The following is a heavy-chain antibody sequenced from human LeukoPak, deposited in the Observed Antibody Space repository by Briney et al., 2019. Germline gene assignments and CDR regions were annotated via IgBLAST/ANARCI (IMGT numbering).Heavy chain of an antibody. CDR1: GGSFSGYY. J-gene: IGHJ4*02. V-gene: IGHV4-34*01. Sequence: SETLSLTCAVYGGSFSGYYWSWIRQPPGKGLEWIGEINHSGSTNYNPSLKSRVTISVDTSKNQFSLKLSSVTAADTAVYYCASQYSSGWYFFDYWGQGTLVTVSS. CDR3: ASQYSSGWYFFDY. CDR2: INHSGST. D-gene: IGHD6-19*01.